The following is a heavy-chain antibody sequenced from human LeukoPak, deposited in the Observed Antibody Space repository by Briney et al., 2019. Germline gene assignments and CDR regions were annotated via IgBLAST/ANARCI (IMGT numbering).Heavy chain of an antibody. V-gene: IGHV3-7*01. CDR3: ATYSSSNAREFQY. J-gene: IGHJ1*01. CDR2: IRQDGNEK. CDR1: GLTFSSYW. D-gene: IGHD2-2*01. Sequence: GGSLRLSCAASGLTFSSYWMSWVRQAPGKGPEWVANIRQDGNEKYYVDSVKGRFTISRDNAKNSLYLQMNSLRDEDTAVYYCATYSSSNAREFQYWGQGTLVTVSS.